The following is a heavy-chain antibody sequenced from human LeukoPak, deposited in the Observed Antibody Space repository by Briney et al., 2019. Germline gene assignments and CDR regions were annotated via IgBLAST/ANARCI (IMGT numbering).Heavy chain of an antibody. CDR3: GRDWDWHVQF. D-gene: IGHD1-26*01. J-gene: IGHJ4*02. V-gene: IGHV1-18*01. Sequence: GASVKVSCKTSGYTFSRYGFSWVRQAPGQGLEWIGWTGVFNGNRNYAKSVQGRITLTADTSTNTTYMELRSLTSDDTAVYFCGRDWDWHVQFWGQGTLITVSS. CDR1: GYTFSRYG. CDR2: TGVFNGNR.